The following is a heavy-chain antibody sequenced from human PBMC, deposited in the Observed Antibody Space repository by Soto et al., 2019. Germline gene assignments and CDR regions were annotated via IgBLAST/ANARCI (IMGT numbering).Heavy chain of an antibody. CDR2: IYYSGST. Sequence: QVQLQESGPGLVKPSETLSLTCTVSGGSISSYYWSWIRQPPGKGLEWIGYIYYSGSTNYNPSLKSRVTISVDTSKNQFSLKLSSVTAADTAVYYCARVAHNYDFWSGYYMVPCAFDIWGQGTMVTVSS. J-gene: IGHJ3*02. V-gene: IGHV4-59*01. D-gene: IGHD3-3*01. CDR3: ARVAHNYDFWSGYYMVPCAFDI. CDR1: GGSISSYY.